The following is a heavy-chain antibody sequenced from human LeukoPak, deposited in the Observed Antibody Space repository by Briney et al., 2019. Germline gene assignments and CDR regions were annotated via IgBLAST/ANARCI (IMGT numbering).Heavy chain of an antibody. D-gene: IGHD5-18*01. CDR2: MNPTSGKA. J-gene: IGHJ2*01. V-gene: IGHV1-8*01. CDR3: AADVGYSYGSPDL. CDR1: GYTFTNYD. Sequence: ASVKVSCKASGYTFTNYDVNWVRQATGQGLEWMGWMNPTSGKAGFAQRFQGRVSMTRNISISTAYMELSSLRSEDTAVYYCAADVGYSYGSPDLWGRGTLVTVSS.